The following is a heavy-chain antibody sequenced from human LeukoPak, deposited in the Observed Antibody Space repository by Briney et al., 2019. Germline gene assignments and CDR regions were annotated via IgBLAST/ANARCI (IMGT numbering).Heavy chain of an antibody. J-gene: IGHJ5*02. CDR3: ARENSSGWLFDP. CDR2: IIPILGIA. V-gene: IGHV1-69*04. D-gene: IGHD6-19*01. CDR1: GYTFRNYG. Sequence: GASVKVSCKASGYTFRNYGLTWVRQAPGQGLEWMGRIIPILGIANYAQKFQGRVTITADKSTSTAYMELSSLRSEDTAVYYCARENSSGWLFDPWGQGTLVTVSS.